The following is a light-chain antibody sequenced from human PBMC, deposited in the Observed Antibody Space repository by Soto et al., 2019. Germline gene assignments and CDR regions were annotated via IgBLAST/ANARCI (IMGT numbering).Light chain of an antibody. CDR2: GAS. CDR3: QQYGNSPIT. Sequence: IMLPPSPGTLSLSPGERVTLSFLAIQRVYISYLSWSPQRSGQATRLLIYGASSRATGIPDRISGSGSGTDFTLTFTRLEPEDFAAYYCQQYGNSPITFGQGTRLEIK. J-gene: IGKJ5*01. V-gene: IGKV3-20*01. CDR1: QRVYISY.